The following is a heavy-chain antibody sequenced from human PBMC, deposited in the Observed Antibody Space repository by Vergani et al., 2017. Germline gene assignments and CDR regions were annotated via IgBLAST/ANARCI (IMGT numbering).Heavy chain of an antibody. Sequence: QVQLQESGPGLVKPSQTLSLTCTVSGGSFNSGDYYWSWIRQPPGKGLEWIGYIYYSGSTYYNPSLKSRVTISVDTSKNQFSLKLSSVTAADTAVYYCARVRRDDSSGYYYYYGMDVWGQGTTVTVSS. V-gene: IGHV4-30-4*01. CDR3: ARVRRDDSSGYYYYYGMDV. D-gene: IGHD3-22*01. CDR1: GGSFNSGDYY. CDR2: IYYSGST. J-gene: IGHJ6*02.